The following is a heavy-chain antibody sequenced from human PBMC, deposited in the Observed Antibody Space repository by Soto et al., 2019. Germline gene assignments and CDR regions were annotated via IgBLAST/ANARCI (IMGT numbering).Heavy chain of an antibody. CDR3: AKVKTWTYLDY. V-gene: IGHV3-23*01. D-gene: IGHD5-12*01. Sequence: EVQLLESGGGLVQPGGSLRLSCSASGFTFGSYAMSWVRQAPGKGLEWVSAISGSGGTTYYADSVKGRFTLSRDNSKNPLYLQMNSLRAEDTALYYCAKVKTWTYLDYWGQGTLVTVSS. CDR2: ISGSGGTT. CDR1: GFTFGSYA. J-gene: IGHJ4*02.